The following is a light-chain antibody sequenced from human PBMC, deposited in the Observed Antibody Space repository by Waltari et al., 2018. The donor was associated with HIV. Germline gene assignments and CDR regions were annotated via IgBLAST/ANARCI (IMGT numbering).Light chain of an antibody. J-gene: IGKJ1*01. CDR3: QQYNTWPPWT. V-gene: IGKV3-15*01. CDR1: QRVGTN. CDR2: GVS. Sequence: EMVVTQSLASVSVSPGGRASLSCRASQRVGTNLAWYHQRPGQAPRLRIYGVSTRATDIPARFSGSGSGTDFTLTINSLQSEDSAVYYCQQYNTWPPWTFGQGTKVEI.